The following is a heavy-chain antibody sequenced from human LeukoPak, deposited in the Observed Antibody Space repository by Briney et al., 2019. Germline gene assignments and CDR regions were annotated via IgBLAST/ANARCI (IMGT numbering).Heavy chain of an antibody. J-gene: IGHJ4*02. CDR2: MNSDGSAT. CDR3: AKGPNYFDS. Sequence: AGGSLRLSCAASGFSFSNYWMHWVRQAPGKGLVWVTRMNSDGSATYYADSVQGRFTISRDNAKNTLYLQMNSLRAEDTVMYFCAKGPNYFDSWGQGTLVTVSS. V-gene: IGHV3-74*01. CDR1: GFSFSNYW.